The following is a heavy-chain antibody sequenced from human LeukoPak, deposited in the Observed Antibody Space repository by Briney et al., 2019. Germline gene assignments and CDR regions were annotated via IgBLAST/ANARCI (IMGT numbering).Heavy chain of an antibody. CDR1: GFTFNSYW. CDR2: IKKDGSEK. V-gene: IGHV3-7*01. CDR3: EGYYDSGGYFDY. J-gene: IGHJ4*02. Sequence: GGSLRLSCAASGFTFNSYWMSWVRQAPGKGLEWVANIKKDGSEKYYVDSVKGRFTISRDNAKNSVYLQMNSLRVEDTAVYYCEGYYDSGGYFDYWGQGILVTVSS. D-gene: IGHD3-22*01.